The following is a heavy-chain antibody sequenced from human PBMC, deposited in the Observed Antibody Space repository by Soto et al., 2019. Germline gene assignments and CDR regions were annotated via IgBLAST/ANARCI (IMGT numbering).Heavy chain of an antibody. D-gene: IGHD3-22*01. Sequence: SVKVSCKASGGTFSSYAISWVRQAPGQGLEWMGRIIPILGIANYAQKFQGRVTITADKSTSTAYMELSSLRSEDTAVYYCARDLDDSSGYYAYYFDYWGQGTLVTVSS. V-gene: IGHV1-69*04. CDR3: ARDLDDSSGYYAYYFDY. J-gene: IGHJ4*02. CDR2: IIPILGIA. CDR1: GGTFSSYA.